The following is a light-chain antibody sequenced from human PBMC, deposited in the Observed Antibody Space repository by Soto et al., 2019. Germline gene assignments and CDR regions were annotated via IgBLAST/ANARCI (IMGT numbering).Light chain of an antibody. CDR3: QQYGSSFIT. V-gene: IGKV3-20*01. CDR1: QSVSSSY. Sequence: EIVLTQSPGTLSLSPGGRATLSCRASQSVSSSYLAWYQQKPGQAPRLLIYGASSRATGIPDRFSGSGSGTDFTLTISRLEPEDFAVYYCQQYGSSFITFGQGTRLEIK. CDR2: GAS. J-gene: IGKJ5*01.